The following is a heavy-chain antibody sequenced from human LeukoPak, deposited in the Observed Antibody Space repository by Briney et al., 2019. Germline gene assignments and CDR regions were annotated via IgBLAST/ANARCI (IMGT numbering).Heavy chain of an antibody. CDR3: AREDYYDSGSSDY. D-gene: IGHD3-22*01. J-gene: IGHJ4*02. V-gene: IGHV1-2*02. CDR2: INPNSGGT. Sequence: GASVKVSCKASGYTFTGYYMHWVRQAPGQGLEWMGWINPNSGGTNYAQKFQGRVTMTRDTSISTAYMELSSLRSEDTAIYYCAREDYYDSGSSDYWGQGTLVTVSS. CDR1: GYTFTGYY.